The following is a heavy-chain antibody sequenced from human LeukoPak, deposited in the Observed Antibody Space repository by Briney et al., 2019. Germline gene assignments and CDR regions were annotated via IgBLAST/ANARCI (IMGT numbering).Heavy chain of an antibody. Sequence: SVNVSCKASARTFSSYAISWVRQAPGQGLEWMGGIIPIFGTANYAQKFQGRVTISTDESTSTAYMELSSLRSEDTAVYYCASTDSSGCMDVWGKGTTVTVSS. D-gene: IGHD6-19*01. J-gene: IGHJ6*04. CDR3: ASTDSSGCMDV. CDR2: IIPIFGTA. CDR1: ARTFSSYA. V-gene: IGHV1-69*05.